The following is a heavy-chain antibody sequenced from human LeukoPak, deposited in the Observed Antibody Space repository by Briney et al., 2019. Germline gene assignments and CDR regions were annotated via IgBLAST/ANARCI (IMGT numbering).Heavy chain of an antibody. D-gene: IGHD3-22*01. CDR3: ATDSSGYDSYYYYGMDV. CDR1: GFTFSSYG. V-gene: IGHV3-30*03. J-gene: IGHJ6*02. CDR2: ISYDGSNK. Sequence: PARSLRLSCAASGFTFSSYGMHWVRQAPGKGLEWVAVISYDGSNKYYADSVKGRFTISRDNSKNTLYLQMNSLRGEDTAVYYCATDSSGYDSYYYYGMDVWGQGTTVTVSS.